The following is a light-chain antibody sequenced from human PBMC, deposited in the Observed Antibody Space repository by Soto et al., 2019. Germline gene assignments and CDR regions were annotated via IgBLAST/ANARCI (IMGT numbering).Light chain of an antibody. Sequence: EIVLTQSPGTLSLSPGERATLSCRASHSVSSTYLAWYQQRPGQAPRLLIYDASSRATGIPDRFSGSGSGTDFTLTISRLEPEDFAVYYCQQYGSSPLTFGQGTKVDIK. V-gene: IGKV3-20*01. CDR2: DAS. J-gene: IGKJ1*01. CDR1: HSVSSTY. CDR3: QQYGSSPLT.